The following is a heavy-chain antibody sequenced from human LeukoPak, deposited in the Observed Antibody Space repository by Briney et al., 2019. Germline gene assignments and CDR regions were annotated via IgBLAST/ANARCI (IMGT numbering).Heavy chain of an antibody. CDR2: IYYSGST. J-gene: IGHJ5*02. D-gene: IGHD2-15*01. V-gene: IGHV4-59*01. Sequence: SETLSLTCAVYGGSISSYYWSWIRQPPGKGLEWIGYIYYSGSTNYNPSLKSRVTISVDTSKNQFSLKLSSVTAADTAVYYCARVSKGYCSGGSCYSRWFDPWGQGTLVTVSS. CDR3: ARVSKGYCSGGSCYSRWFDP. CDR1: GGSISSYY.